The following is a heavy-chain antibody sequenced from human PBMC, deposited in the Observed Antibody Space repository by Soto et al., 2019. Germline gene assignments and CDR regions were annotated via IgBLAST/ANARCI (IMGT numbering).Heavy chain of an antibody. V-gene: IGHV4-30-4*01. D-gene: IGHD3-10*01. CDR3: ARDLGVTMVREVVKGGSNCFDP. J-gene: IGHJ5*02. Sequence: QVQLQESGPGLVKPSQTLSLTCTVSGGSISSGEYSWSWIRQHPGKGLGWIGYIYYSGSNNYNPSLKSRVTISVTLTNSQFSLKLSSVTASDTAVYYCARDLGVTMVREVVKGGSNCFDPWGKVTLFTFSA. CDR2: IYYSGSN. CDR1: GGSISSGEYS.